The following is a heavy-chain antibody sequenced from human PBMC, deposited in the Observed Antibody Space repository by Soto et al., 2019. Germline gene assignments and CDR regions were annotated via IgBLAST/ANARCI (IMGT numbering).Heavy chain of an antibody. Sequence: QVQLVQSGAEVKKPGASVKVSCKASGYTFTSYAMHWVRQAPGQRLEWMGWINAGNGNTKYSQKFQGRVTITRDTSASTAYMELSSLRSEDTAVYYCARDFSHCSGGSCYHDAFDIWGQGTMGTVSS. V-gene: IGHV1-3*01. CDR2: INAGNGNT. J-gene: IGHJ3*02. D-gene: IGHD2-15*01. CDR3: ARDFSHCSGGSCYHDAFDI. CDR1: GYTFTSYA.